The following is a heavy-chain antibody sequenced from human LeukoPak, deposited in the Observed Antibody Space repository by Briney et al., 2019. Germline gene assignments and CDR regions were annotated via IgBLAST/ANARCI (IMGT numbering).Heavy chain of an antibody. CDR2: MNPNSGNS. CDR1: GYAFGSQD. J-gene: IGHJ5*02. V-gene: IGHV1-8*02. CDR3: APRRADGFDP. Sequence: ASVKVSCKTSGYAFGSQDINWVRQATGQGLEWVGYMNPNSGNSGYAQKFLGRVTLTTDTSISTAYMELSRLRSDDTAVYYCAPRRADGFDPWGQGTLVTVSS.